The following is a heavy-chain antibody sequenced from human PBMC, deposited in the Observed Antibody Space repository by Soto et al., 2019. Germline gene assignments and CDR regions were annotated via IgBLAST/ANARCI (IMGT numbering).Heavy chain of an antibody. CDR1: GFAFNSYW. V-gene: IGHV3-7*01. CDR2: IKGDGSDK. D-gene: IGHD4-4*01. J-gene: IGHJ6*02. Sequence: GGSLRLSCATSGFAFNSYWMSWVRQAPGKGLEWVANIKGDGSDKYYVDSVKGRFTISRDNARSSLYLQMNSLRAEDTAMYYCARHEPSYTYGMTVWGQGTTVTVSS. CDR3: ARHEPSYTYGMTV.